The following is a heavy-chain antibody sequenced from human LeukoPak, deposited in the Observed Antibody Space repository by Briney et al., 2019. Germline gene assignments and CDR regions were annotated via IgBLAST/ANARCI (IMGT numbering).Heavy chain of an antibody. J-gene: IGHJ4*02. CDR2: IIPIFGTA. Sequence: SVKVSCKASGGTFSSYAISWVRQAPGQGLEWMGGIIPIFGTANYAQKFQGRVTITTDESTSTAYMELSSLRSEDTAVYYCARVSLAAAGTSLGPFDYWGQGTLVIVSS. D-gene: IGHD6-13*01. CDR1: GGTFSSYA. V-gene: IGHV1-69*05. CDR3: ARVSLAAAGTSLGPFDY.